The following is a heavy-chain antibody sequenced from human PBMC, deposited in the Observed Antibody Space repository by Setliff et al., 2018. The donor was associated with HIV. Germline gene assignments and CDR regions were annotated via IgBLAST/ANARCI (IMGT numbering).Heavy chain of an antibody. Sequence: GASVKVSCKASGYTFTSYGISWVRQAPGQGPEWMGWISAYNGNTNYAQKLQGRVTMTTDTSTSTAYMELRSLRSDDTAVYYCARDPPLAAAGGPDAFDIWGQGTMVTVSS. CDR3: ARDPPLAAAGGPDAFDI. CDR1: GYTFTSYG. D-gene: IGHD6-13*01. J-gene: IGHJ3*02. V-gene: IGHV1-18*01. CDR2: ISAYNGNT.